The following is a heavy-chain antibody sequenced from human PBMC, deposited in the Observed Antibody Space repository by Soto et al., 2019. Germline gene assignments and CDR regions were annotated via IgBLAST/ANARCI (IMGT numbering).Heavy chain of an antibody. CDR3: AKARGSSTPAPGSY. J-gene: IGHJ4*02. V-gene: IGHV3-23*01. CDR2: ISGSGGST. CDR1: GFTFSSYA. Sequence: GGSLRLSCSASGFTFSSYAMSWVRQAPGKGLEWVSAISGSGGSTYYADSVKGRFTISRDNSKNTLYLQMNSLRAEHTAVYYCAKARGSSTPAPGSYWGQGTLVTVSS. D-gene: IGHD2-2*01.